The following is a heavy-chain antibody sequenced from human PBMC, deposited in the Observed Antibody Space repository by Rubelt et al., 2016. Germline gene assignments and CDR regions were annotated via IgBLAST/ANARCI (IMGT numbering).Heavy chain of an antibody. Sequence: QVQLQQWGAGLLKPSETLSLTCAVYGGSFSGYYWSWIRQPPGKGLEWIGEINHSGSTNYNPSLKSRVSISVDTSKNQFSLKRKSVTAADTAVFYCARSAQGSGRRFDYWGQGLLVTVSS. J-gene: IGHJ4*02. CDR2: INHSGST. CDR1: GGSFSGYY. V-gene: IGHV4-34*01. D-gene: IGHD6-25*01. CDR3: ARSAQGSGRRFDY.